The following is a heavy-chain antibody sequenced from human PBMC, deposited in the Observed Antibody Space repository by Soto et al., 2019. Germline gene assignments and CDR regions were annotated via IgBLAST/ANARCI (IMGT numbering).Heavy chain of an antibody. D-gene: IGHD3-10*01. CDR3: ARARSTMVRGVIILN. CDR1: GGSFSGYY. Sequence: SETLSLTCAVYGGSFSGYYWSWIRQPPGKGLEWIGEINHSGSTNYNPSLKSRVTISVDTSKNQFSLKLSSVTAADTAVYYCARARSTMVRGVIILNWGQGTLLTVSS. CDR2: INHSGST. J-gene: IGHJ4*02. V-gene: IGHV4-34*01.